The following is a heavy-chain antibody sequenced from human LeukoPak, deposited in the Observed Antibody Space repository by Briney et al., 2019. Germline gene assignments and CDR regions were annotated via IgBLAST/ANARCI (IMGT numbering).Heavy chain of an antibody. CDR1: GGSISSSTYY. Sequence: PSETLSLTCTVSGGSISSSTYYWGWIRQPPGKGLEWIGRIYYSGSTYYNPSLKSRVTISVDTSKNQFSLKLSSVTAADTAVYYCARVMAGTDYYYYMDVWGKGTTVTIFS. J-gene: IGHJ6*03. CDR2: IYYSGST. V-gene: IGHV4-39*07. CDR3: ARVMAGTDYYYYMDV. D-gene: IGHD6-19*01.